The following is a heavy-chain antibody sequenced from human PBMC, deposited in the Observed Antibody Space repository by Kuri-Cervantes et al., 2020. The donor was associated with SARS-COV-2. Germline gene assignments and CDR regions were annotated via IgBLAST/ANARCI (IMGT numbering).Heavy chain of an antibody. J-gene: IGHJ5*02. CDR1: GGSISSSSYY. CDR2: IYYSGST. Sequence: SETLSLTCTVSGGSISSSSYYWGWIRQPPGKGLEWIGYIYYSGSTNYNPSLKSRVTISVDTSKNQFSLKLSSVTAADTAVYYCARVHHDFWSGYYSAGWFDPWGQGTLVTVSS. V-gene: IGHV4-61*05. CDR3: ARVHHDFWSGYYSAGWFDP. D-gene: IGHD3-3*01.